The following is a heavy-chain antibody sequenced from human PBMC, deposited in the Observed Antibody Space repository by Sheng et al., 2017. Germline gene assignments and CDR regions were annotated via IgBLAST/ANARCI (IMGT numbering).Heavy chain of an antibody. CDR1: GFTFSNYG. CDR3: AKDAVQRGLAGSDAFDI. Sequence: EVQLVESGGNLVQPGGTLRLSCAASGFTFSNYGMNWVRHAPGKGLEWVSSIDANDNTYYADSVKGRFTISRDISKNTLYLQMNSLRAEDTAVYYCAKDAVQRGLAGSDAFDIWGQGTMVTVSS. CDR2: IDANDNT. J-gene: IGHJ3*02. V-gene: IGHV3-23*04. D-gene: IGHD6-19*01.